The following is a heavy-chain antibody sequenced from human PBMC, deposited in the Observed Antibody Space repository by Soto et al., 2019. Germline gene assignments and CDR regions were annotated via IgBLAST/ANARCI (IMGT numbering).Heavy chain of an antibody. J-gene: IGHJ4*02. CDR3: AHRSGFGELRY. D-gene: IGHD3-10*01. Sequence: SGPTLVNPTQTLTLTCTFSGFSLSTSGVGVGWIRQPPGKALEWLALIYWDDNKRYSPSLKNRLTITKDTSKNQVVLTMTNMDRVDTATYHCAHRSGFGELRYWGQGTLVTVSS. V-gene: IGHV2-5*02. CDR2: IYWDDNK. CDR1: GFSLSTSGVG.